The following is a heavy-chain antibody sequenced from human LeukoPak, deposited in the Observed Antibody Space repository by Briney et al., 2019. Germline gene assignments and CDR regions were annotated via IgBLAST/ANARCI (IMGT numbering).Heavy chain of an antibody. V-gene: IGHV3-30-3*01. Sequence: GGSLRLSCAASGFTFSSYAMHWVRQAPGKGLEWVAVISYDGSNKYYADSVKGRFTISRDNSKNTLYLQMNSLRAEDTAVYYCAKVVLATGPEYFQHWGQGTLVTVSS. CDR3: AKVVLATGPEYFQH. D-gene: IGHD1-14*01. J-gene: IGHJ1*01. CDR1: GFTFSSYA. CDR2: ISYDGSNK.